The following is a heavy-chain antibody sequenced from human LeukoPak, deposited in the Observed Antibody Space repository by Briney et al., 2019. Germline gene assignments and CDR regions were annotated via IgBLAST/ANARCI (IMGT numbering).Heavy chain of an antibody. J-gene: IGHJ4*02. D-gene: IGHD3-3*01. CDR2: IYSGGST. Sequence: GSLRLSCAASGFSISSSAMNWVRQAPGKGLEWVSVIYSGGSTYYADSVKGRFTISRDNSKNTLYLQMNSLRAEDTAVYYCAKEGRFLEWLLSPQYYFDYWGQGTLVTVSS. V-gene: IGHV3-66*02. CDR1: GFSISSSA. CDR3: AKEGRFLEWLLSPQYYFDY.